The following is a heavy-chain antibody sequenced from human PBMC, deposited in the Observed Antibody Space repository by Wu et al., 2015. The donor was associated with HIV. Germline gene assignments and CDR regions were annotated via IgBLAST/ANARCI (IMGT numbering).Heavy chain of an antibody. CDR3: AREVGDGYRKFDY. V-gene: IGHV1-69-2*01. Sequence: EVQVVQSGAEVKNPGSTVKISCKVSGDTFSDRYIHWVQQAPGKGLEWMGLVYVGDGETKYAAKFQGRVTIAADKSRDTAYMELSGLRYEDTAIYYCAREVGDGYRKFDYWGRGTRGPPSP. J-gene: IGHJ4*03. CDR2: VYVGDGET. D-gene: IGHD1-26*01. CDR1: GDTFSDRY.